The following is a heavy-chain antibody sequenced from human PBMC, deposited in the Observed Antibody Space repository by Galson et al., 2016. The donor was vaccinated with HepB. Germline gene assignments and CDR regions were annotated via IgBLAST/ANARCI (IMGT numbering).Heavy chain of an antibody. CDR2: ISSSSSAI. V-gene: IGHV3-48*01. CDR1: GSTFNSYS. D-gene: IGHD3-10*01. Sequence: SLRLSCAASGSTFNSYSMNWVRQAPGKGLEWVSYISSSSSAIYYADSVKGRFTISRDNAKNSLYLQMNSLRAEDTALYYCANDQKPRGFDYWGQGTLVTVSS. CDR3: ANDQKPRGFDY. J-gene: IGHJ4*02.